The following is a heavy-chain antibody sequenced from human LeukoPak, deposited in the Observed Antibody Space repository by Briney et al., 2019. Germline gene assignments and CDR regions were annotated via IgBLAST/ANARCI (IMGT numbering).Heavy chain of an antibody. J-gene: IGHJ3*02. V-gene: IGHV4-4*07. CDR2: KYARGSS. D-gene: IGHD2-15*01. CDR3: ARGRYCSADICTGGDSFDI. CDR1: GGSIGNYY. Sequence: SETLSLTCTVSGGSIGNYYWSWLRQPAGKGLEWIGRKYARGSSNYNPPVQSRVTMSVDTSKNQFSLKLRSVTAADTAVYYCARGRYCSADICTGGDSFDIWGQGTMVSVSP.